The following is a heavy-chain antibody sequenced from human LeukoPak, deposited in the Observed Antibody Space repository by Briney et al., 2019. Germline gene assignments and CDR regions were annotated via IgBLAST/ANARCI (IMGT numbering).Heavy chain of an antibody. CDR1: GFTFSNYA. CDR3: ATWGDYDVLTGYYDPDY. V-gene: IGHV3-23*01. D-gene: IGHD3-9*01. J-gene: IGHJ4*02. Sequence: RGSLRLSCVASGFTFSNYAMSWVRQAPGKGLEWVSAISGSGGITYYADSVKGRFTISRDNSKNTLYPQMNSPRAEDTAVYYCATWGDYDVLTGYYDPDYWGQGTLVTVSS. CDR2: ISGSGGIT.